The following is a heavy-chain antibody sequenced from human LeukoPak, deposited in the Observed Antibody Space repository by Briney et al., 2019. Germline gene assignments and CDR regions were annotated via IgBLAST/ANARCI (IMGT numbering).Heavy chain of an antibody. CDR2: IKQDGSEK. CDR1: GFTFSSYW. V-gene: IGHV3-7*01. CDR3: ARDYGGSSPFDY. Sequence: GGSLRLSCAASGFTFSSYWMSRARQAPGKGLEWVANIKQDGSEKYYVDSVKGRFTISRDNAKNSLYLQMNSLRAEDTAVYYCARDYGGSSPFDYWGQGTLVTVSS. D-gene: IGHD4-23*01. J-gene: IGHJ4*02.